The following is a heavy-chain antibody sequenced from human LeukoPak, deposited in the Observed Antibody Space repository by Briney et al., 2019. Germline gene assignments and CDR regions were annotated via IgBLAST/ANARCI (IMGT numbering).Heavy chain of an antibody. CDR3: AVTYYYDSSGYYYGLAFDY. V-gene: IGHV1-2*06. Sequence: ASVKVSCKASGYTFTGYYMHWVRQAPGQGLEWMGRINPNSGGTNYAQKFQSRVTMTRDTSIITAYMELSRLRSDDTAVYYCAVTYYYDSSGYYYGLAFDYWGQGTLVTVSS. J-gene: IGHJ4*02. CDR2: INPNSGGT. D-gene: IGHD3-22*01. CDR1: GYTFTGYY.